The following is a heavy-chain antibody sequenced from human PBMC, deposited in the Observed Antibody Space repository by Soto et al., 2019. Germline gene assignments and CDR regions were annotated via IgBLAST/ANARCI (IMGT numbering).Heavy chain of an antibody. D-gene: IGHD6-13*01. CDR3: ARGQSSSWYLYY. V-gene: IGHV1-69*13. CDR2: IIPIFGTA. Sequence: APVKVSWKASGGTFSSYAISWVRQAPGQGLEWMGGIIPIFGTANYAQKFQGRVTITADESTSTAYMELSSLRSEDTAVYYCARGQSSSWYLYYCGQRTLVTV. J-gene: IGHJ4*02. CDR1: GGTFSSYA.